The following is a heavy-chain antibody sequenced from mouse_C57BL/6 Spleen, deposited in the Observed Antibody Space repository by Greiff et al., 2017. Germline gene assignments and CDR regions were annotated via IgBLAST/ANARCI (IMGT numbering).Heavy chain of an antibody. D-gene: IGHD3-2*02. CDR3: SRGGSSGPYYAMGY. V-gene: IGHV1-52*01. Sequence: VQLQQPGAELVRPGSSVKLSCKASGYTFTSYWMHWVKQRPIQGLEWIGNIDPSDSETHYNQKFKDKATLTVDKSSSTAYMQLSSLTSEDSAVYYCSRGGSSGPYYAMGYWGQGTSVTVSS. CDR2: IDPSDSET. CDR1: GYTFTSYW. J-gene: IGHJ4*01.